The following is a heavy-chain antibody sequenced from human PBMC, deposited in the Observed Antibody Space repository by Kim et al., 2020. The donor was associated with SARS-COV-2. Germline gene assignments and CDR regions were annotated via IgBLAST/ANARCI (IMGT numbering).Heavy chain of an antibody. CDR2: IFYSGPP. D-gene: IGHD2-2*01. CDR3: ARGGTNQLAQV. Sequence: SETLSLTCTVSGGSMSNYYWNWIRQPPGKELEWMGYIFYSGPPNYTPSVQRRVSFSLDTSKNHVSLNRTAVTAACTAVYFCARGGTNQLAQVWGQGTLVT. CDR1: GGSMSNYY. J-gene: IGHJ4*02. V-gene: IGHV4-59*13.